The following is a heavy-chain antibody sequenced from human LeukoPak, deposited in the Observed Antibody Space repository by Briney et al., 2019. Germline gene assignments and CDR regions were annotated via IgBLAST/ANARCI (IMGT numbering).Heavy chain of an antibody. CDR3: ARHDYHYGSEN. CDR1: GGSISSYY. V-gene: IGHV4-59*08. CDR2: IYYSGST. J-gene: IGHJ4*02. D-gene: IGHD3-10*01. Sequence: PSETLSLTCTVSGGSISSYYWSWIRQPPGKGLEWIGYIYYSGSTNYNPSLKSRVTISVDTSKNQFSLKLSSVTAADTAVYYCARHDYHYGSENWGQGTLVTVSS.